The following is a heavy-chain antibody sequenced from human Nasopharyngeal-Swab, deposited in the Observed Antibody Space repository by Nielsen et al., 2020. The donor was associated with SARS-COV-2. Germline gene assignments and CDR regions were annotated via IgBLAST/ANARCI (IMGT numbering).Heavy chain of an antibody. CDR1: GFTFSSYS. V-gene: IGHV3-21*01. D-gene: IGHD3-22*01. CDR3: ASDVLGEDYYDSSGYMNAFDI. J-gene: IGHJ3*02. CDR2: ISSSSSYI. Sequence: GESLKISCAASGFTFSSYSMNWVRQAPGKGLEWVSSISSSSSYIYYADSVKGRFTISRDNAKNSLYLQMNSLRAEDTAVYYCASDVLGEDYYDSSGYMNAFDIWGQGTMVTVSS.